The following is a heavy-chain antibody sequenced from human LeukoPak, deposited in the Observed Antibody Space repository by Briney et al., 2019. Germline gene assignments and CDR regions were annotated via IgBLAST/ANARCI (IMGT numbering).Heavy chain of an antibody. J-gene: IGHJ4*02. Sequence: ASVKVSCKASGYTFTGYYMHWVRQAPGQGLEWMGWINPNSGGTNYAQKFQGRVTMTRDTSISTAYMELSRLRSDDTAVYYCARQRPPGYEVNYWGQGTLVTVSS. D-gene: IGHD5-12*01. CDR3: ARQRPPGYEVNY. CDR2: INPNSGGT. V-gene: IGHV1-2*02. CDR1: GYTFTGYY.